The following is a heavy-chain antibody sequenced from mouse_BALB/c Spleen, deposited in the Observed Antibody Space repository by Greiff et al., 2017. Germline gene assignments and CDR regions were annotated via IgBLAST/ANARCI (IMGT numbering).Heavy chain of an antibody. CDR1: GFTFSSFG. CDR2: ISSGSSTI. D-gene: IGHD2-14*01. J-gene: IGHJ4*01. Sequence: DVKLVESGGGLVQPGGSRKLSCAASGFTFSSFGMHWVRQAPEKGLEWVAYISSGSSTIYYADTVKGRFTISRDNPKNTLFLQMTSLRSEDTAMYYCARSHYRYDDAMDYWGQGTSVTVSS. V-gene: IGHV5-17*02. CDR3: ARSHYRYDDAMDY.